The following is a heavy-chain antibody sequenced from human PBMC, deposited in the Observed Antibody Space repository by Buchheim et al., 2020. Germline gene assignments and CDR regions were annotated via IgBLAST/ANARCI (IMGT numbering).Heavy chain of an antibody. V-gene: IGHV4-34*01. D-gene: IGHD3-16*02. J-gene: IGHJ4*02. CDR3: ARGTSYYDHVWESYRYSTNFDY. Sequence: QVQLQQWGAGLLKPAETLSLTCAVYGGFFSGYYWSWIRQPPGKGLEWIGEINHSGSTNYNPSLKSRVTISVDTSKNPLSLKLSSVAAADTAVYYCARGTSYYDHVWESYRYSTNFDYWGQGTL. CDR2: INHSGST. CDR1: GGFFSGYY.